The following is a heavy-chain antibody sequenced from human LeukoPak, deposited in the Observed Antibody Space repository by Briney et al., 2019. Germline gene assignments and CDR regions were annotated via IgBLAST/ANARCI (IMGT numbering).Heavy chain of an antibody. CDR2: INPNSGGT. J-gene: IGHJ5*02. V-gene: IGHV1-2*02. CDR1: GYTFTGYY. Sequence: ASVKVSCKASGYTFTGYYMHWVRQAPGQGLEWMGWINPNSGGTNYAQKFQGRVTMTRDTSISTAYMELSRLRSDDTAVYYCARVPVSVAGCSYGYRNWFDPWGQGTLVTVSS. CDR3: ARVPVSVAGCSYGYRNWFDP. D-gene: IGHD5-18*01.